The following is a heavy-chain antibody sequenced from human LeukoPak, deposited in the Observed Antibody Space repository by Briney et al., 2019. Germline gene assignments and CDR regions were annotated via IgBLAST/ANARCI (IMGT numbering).Heavy chain of an antibody. V-gene: IGHV1-69*13. CDR2: IIPIFGTA. J-gene: IGHJ5*02. D-gene: IGHD3-3*01. CDR3: ARVKEGSITIFGVVTNPNWFDP. Sequence: SVKVSCKASGYTFTSYGISWVRQAPGQGLEWMGGIIPIFGTANYAQKFQGRVTITADESTSTAYMELSSLRSEDTAVYYCARVKEGSITIFGVVTNPNWFDPWGQGTLVTVSS. CDR1: GYTFTSYG.